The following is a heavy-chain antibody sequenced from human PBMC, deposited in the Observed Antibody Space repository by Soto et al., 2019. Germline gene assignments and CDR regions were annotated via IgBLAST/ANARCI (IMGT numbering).Heavy chain of an antibody. CDR3: ARDGRNYDILTGLTMDV. D-gene: IGHD3-9*01. Sequence: GGSLRLSCAASGFTFSSYSMNWVRQAPGKGLEWVSSISSSSSYIYYADSVKGRFTISRDNAKNSLYLQMNSLRAEDTAVYYCARDGRNYDILTGLTMDVWGQGTTVTVSS. V-gene: IGHV3-21*01. CDR1: GFTFSSYS. J-gene: IGHJ6*02. CDR2: ISSSSSYI.